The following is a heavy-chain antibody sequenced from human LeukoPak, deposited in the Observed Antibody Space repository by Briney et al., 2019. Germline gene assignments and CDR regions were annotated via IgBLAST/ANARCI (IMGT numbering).Heavy chain of an antibody. J-gene: IGHJ4*02. CDR2: IKQDGSEK. CDR3: ARRAGGYSHPYDY. CDR1: GFTFSSYW. D-gene: IGHD4-23*01. Sequence: GGSLRLSCAASGFTFSSYWMSWVRQAPGKGLEWVANIKQDGSEKYYVDSVKGRFTISRDNSKNTLYLQMNSLRAEDTAVYYCARRAGGYSHPYDYWGQGILVTVSS. V-gene: IGHV3-7*03.